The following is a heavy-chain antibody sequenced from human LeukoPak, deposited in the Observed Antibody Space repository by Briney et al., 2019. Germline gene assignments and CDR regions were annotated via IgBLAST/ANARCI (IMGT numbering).Heavy chain of an antibody. CDR2: IYDSGST. CDR3: ARYVYYDFWSAPLGGDY. CDR1: GGSIRSSYYY. Sequence: PSETLSLTCTVSGGSIRSSYYYWGWIRQPPGKGLEWIGSIYDSGSTYYNPSLKSRVTISVDTSKNQFSLKLSSVTAADTAVYYCARYVYYDFWSAPLGGDYWGQGTLVTVSS. D-gene: IGHD3-3*01. V-gene: IGHV4-39*07. J-gene: IGHJ4*02.